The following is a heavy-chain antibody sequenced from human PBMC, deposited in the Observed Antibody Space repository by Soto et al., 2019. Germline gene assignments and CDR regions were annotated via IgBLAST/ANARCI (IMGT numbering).Heavy chain of an antibody. CDR1: GGSFSGHS. D-gene: IGHD3-22*01. CDR2: INHSGRV. V-gene: IGHV4-34*01. CDR3: STRAYDTNGYYRFDP. Sequence: QVQLQQWGAGRLKPSETLSLTCAVYGGSFSGHSWPWFRQSPGKGLEWIGDINHSGRVNYSPSLKSRVTISLDTSKNQFSLTLSAVTAADTAMYYCSTRAYDTNGYYRFDPWGQGTLVTVSS. J-gene: IGHJ5*01.